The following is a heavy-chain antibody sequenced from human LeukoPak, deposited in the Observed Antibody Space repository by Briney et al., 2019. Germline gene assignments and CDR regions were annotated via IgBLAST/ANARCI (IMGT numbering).Heavy chain of an antibody. CDR3: ARSPTSDWVAYFDF. V-gene: IGHV1-18*01. CDR1: GYTFTNYG. CDR2: IRAYNGNT. Sequence: EASVKVSCKASGYTFTNYGISWVRQAPGQGLEWMGWIRAYNGNTNYAQKLQGRVTMTTDTSTGTAYMELRSLRSDDTAVYYCARSPTSDWVAYFDFWGQGTLVTVSS. D-gene: IGHD2-21*02. J-gene: IGHJ4*02.